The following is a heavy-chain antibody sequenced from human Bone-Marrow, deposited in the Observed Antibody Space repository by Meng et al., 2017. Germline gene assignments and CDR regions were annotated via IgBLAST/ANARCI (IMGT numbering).Heavy chain of an antibody. V-gene: IGHV1-3*01. CDR2: INAGNGNT. D-gene: IGHD1-26*01. J-gene: IGHJ4*02. Sequence: QVQLVQSGAEVKKPGASVKVSCKASGYSFTNYAMRRVRHAPGQRLEWMGWINAGNGNTKYSQKFQGRVTITRDTSASTASMELSSLRSEDTAVYYCARGVVGAPCDWGQGTLVTVSS. CDR1: GYSFTNYA. CDR3: ARGVVGAPCD.